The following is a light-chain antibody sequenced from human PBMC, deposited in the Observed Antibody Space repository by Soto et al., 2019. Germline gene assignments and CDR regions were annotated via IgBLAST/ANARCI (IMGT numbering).Light chain of an antibody. Sequence: QSALTQPPSVSGAPGQSVTISCTGTSSDVGSSNGVSWYQQPPGTAPKLIIYDDINRPSGVPDRFSGSKSGNTASLTISGLQAEDEADYYCRSYTTSSTDVFGTGTKLTVL. CDR2: DDI. CDR3: RSYTTSSTDV. J-gene: IGLJ1*01. CDR1: SSDVGSSNG. V-gene: IGLV2-18*02.